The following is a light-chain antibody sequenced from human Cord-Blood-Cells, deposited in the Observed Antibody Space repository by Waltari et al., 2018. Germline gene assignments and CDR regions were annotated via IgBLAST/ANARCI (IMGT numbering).Light chain of an antibody. J-gene: IGLJ3*02. Sequence: QSALTQPASVSGSPGQSITISCTGTSSDVGGYNYVSWYQQHPGTAPKLMIYDVSKRPSGVSNRFSGSKSGNTASLTISGLQAEDKADYYCSSYTSSSTLVFGGGTKLTVL. V-gene: IGLV2-14*01. CDR2: DVS. CDR3: SSYTSSSTLV. CDR1: SSDVGGYNY.